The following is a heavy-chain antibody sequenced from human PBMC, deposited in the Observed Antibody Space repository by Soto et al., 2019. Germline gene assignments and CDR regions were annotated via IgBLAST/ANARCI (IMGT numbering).Heavy chain of an antibody. J-gene: IGHJ6*02. V-gene: IGHV4-34*01. CDR1: GGSFSGYY. D-gene: IGHD6-13*01. CDR3: ARGLVGPGIAAAGLAKYYYYYYGMDV. CDR2: INHSGST. Sequence: PSETLSLTCAVYGGSFSGYYWSWIRQPPGKGLEWIGEINHSGSTNYNPSLKSRVTISVDTSKNQFSLKLSSVTAADTAVYYCARGLVGPGIAAAGLAKYYYYYYGMDVWAQGTTVTVSS.